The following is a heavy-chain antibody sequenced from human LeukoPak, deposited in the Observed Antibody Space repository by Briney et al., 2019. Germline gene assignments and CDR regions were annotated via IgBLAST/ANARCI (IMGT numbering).Heavy chain of an antibody. Sequence: GGSLRLACVGSGFIFSRYWMTWVRQAPGKGLEWVANIKEDGREKYLLDSVEGRFTISRDNSKNSVYLQMNSLRAEDTALYYCASGGIYYGAAFDFWGQGTLVTVSS. CDR1: GFIFSRYW. CDR2: IKEDGREK. CDR3: ASGGIYYGAAFDF. J-gene: IGHJ4*02. V-gene: IGHV3-7*03. D-gene: IGHD1-26*01.